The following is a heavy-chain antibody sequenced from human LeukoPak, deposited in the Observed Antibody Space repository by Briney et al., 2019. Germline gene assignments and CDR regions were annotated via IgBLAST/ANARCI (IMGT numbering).Heavy chain of an antibody. CDR3: ARDCCASGSHDS. V-gene: IGHV3-7*01. D-gene: IGHD3-10*01. J-gene: IGHJ4*02. CDR2: INPDGRTK. Sequence: PGGSLRLSCAASGFTFSNHWMSWVRQAPGKGLEWVANINPDGRTKHYVDSVTARFAISRDNAKNSLYLQMDSLRVDDTAVYYCARDCCASGSHDSWGQGTQVTVSS. CDR1: GFTFSNHW.